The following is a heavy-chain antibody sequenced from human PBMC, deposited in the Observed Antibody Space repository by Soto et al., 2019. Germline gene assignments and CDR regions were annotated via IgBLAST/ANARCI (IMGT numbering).Heavy chain of an antibody. D-gene: IGHD1-26*01. V-gene: IGHV5-10-1*01. CDR3: ARHSGSNWDIDY. J-gene: IGHJ4*02. Sequence: HGESLKISCKGSGYSFTTYYIRWVRLMPGKGLEWMGRINPYDSNTNYSPSFQGHVTISADKSIITAYLQWSSLKASDAAMYYCARHSGSNWDIDYWGKGTLATV. CDR2: INPYDSNT. CDR1: GYSFTTYY.